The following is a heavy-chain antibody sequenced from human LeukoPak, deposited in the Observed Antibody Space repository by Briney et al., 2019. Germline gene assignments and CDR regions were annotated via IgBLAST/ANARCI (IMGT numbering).Heavy chain of an antibody. CDR3: AREDYGSGSYYNY. J-gene: IGHJ4*02. V-gene: IGHV4-59*01. D-gene: IGHD3-10*01. Sequence: PSETLSLTCTVSGGSISSYYWSWIRQPPGKGLEWIGYIYYSGSTNYNPSLKSRVTISVDTSKSQFSLKLSSVTTADTAVYYCAREDYGSGSYYNYWGQGTLVTVSS. CDR1: GGSISSYY. CDR2: IYYSGST.